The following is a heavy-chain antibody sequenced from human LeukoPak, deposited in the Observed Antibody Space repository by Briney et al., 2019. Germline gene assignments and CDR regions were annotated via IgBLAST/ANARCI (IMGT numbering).Heavy chain of an antibody. CDR1: GDSMSSGDNY. Sequence: SETLSLTCTVSGDSMSSGDNYWGWIRQPAGEGLEWIGRIYISGSTQYNPSLKSRVTISIDTSKNQVPLKLSSVTAADTAIYYCVRGSWGSDFDYWGPGTQVTVSS. CDR3: VRGSWGSDFDY. D-gene: IGHD7-27*01. V-gene: IGHV4-61*02. J-gene: IGHJ4*02. CDR2: IYISGST.